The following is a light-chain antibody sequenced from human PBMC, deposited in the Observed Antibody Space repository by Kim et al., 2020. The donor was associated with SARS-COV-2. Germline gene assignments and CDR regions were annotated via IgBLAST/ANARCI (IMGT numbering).Light chain of an antibody. Sequence: SYELTQPPSVSVSPGQTASITCSGDDLGNRYICWYQQKAGQSPVLIISQDTKRPSGIPERFSGFNSENTATLTISGTQAVDEADYYCQTWDSSAAIFGGGTQLTVL. J-gene: IGLJ2*01. CDR2: QDT. V-gene: IGLV3-1*01. CDR3: QTWDSSAAI. CDR1: DLGNRY.